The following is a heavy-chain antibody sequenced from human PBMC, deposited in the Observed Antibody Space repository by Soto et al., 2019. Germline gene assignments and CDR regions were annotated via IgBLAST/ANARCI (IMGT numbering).Heavy chain of an antibody. CDR2: ISGSGGST. CDR1: GFTFSSYA. V-gene: IGHV3-23*01. D-gene: IGHD6-6*01. Sequence: GGSLRLSCAASGFTFSSYAMSWVRQAPGKGLEWVSAISGSGGSTYYADSVKGRFTISRDNSKNTLYLQMNSLRAEDTAVYYCAKALGEYSSSDESDYWGQGXLVTVYS. J-gene: IGHJ4*02. CDR3: AKALGEYSSSDESDY.